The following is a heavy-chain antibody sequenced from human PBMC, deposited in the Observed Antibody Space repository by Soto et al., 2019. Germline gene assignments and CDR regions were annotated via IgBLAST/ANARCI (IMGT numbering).Heavy chain of an antibody. CDR3: ARPSCGAACYYYGMDV. D-gene: IGHD2-21*01. CDR2: IIPTFGTA. J-gene: IGHJ6*02. CDR1: GGTFSSYT. Sequence: QVQLVQSGAEVKKPGSSVKVSCKASGGTFSSYTISWVRQAPGQGLEWMGGIIPTFGTADYAQKFQGTVTITADELTGTGDMELSSLRSEDTALYYCARPSCGAACYYYGMDVWGQGTAVTVSS. V-gene: IGHV1-69*12.